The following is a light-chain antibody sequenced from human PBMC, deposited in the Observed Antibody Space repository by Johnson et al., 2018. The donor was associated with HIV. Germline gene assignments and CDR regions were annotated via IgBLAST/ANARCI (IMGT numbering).Light chain of an antibody. Sequence: QSVLTQPSSVSAAPGQKVTISCSGSSSNIGNKYVSWYQQLPGTAPKLLIYENNKRPSGIPDRFSGSKSGTSATLGITGLQTGDEADYYCGTWDSSLSAGVFGTGTKVTVL. J-gene: IGLJ1*01. CDR3: GTWDSSLSAGV. CDR1: SSNIGNKY. V-gene: IGLV1-51*02. CDR2: ENN.